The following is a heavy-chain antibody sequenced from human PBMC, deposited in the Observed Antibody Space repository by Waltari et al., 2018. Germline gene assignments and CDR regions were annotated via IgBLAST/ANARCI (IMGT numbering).Heavy chain of an antibody. CDR3: ARGAYSSSWPGRTPAHDY. D-gene: IGHD6-13*01. CDR1: GGSFSGYY. Sequence: QVQLQQWGAGLLKPSETLSLTCAVYGGSFSGYYWSWIRQPPGKGREWIGEINHSGSTTYNPSLKGRVTISVDTSKNQFSLKLSSVTAADTAVYYCARGAYSSSWPGRTPAHDYWGQGTLVTVSS. J-gene: IGHJ4*02. V-gene: IGHV4-34*01. CDR2: INHSGST.